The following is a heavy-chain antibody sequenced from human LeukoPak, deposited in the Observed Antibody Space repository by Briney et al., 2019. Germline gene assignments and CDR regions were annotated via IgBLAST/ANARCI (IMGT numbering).Heavy chain of an antibody. CDR1: GFSFRNYW. CDR2: TNYDGTEK. CDR3: AKFGGDLGVAFDN. V-gene: IGHV3-7*01. J-gene: IGHJ4*02. D-gene: IGHD2-21*02. Sequence: GGSPRLSCVVSGFSFRNYWMSWVRQTPGRGLQWVAHTNYDGTEKYYVDSVKGRFTISRDNAKNSLYLQMNSLRVEDTAVYYCAKFGGDLGVAFDNWGQGTLVTVS.